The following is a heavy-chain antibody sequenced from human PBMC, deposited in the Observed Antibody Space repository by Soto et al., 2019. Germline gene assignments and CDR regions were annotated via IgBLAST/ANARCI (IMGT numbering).Heavy chain of an antibody. V-gene: IGHV5-10-1*01. CDR3: ARTTVTTFSPVGNYGIDV. Sequence: PGESLKISCKGSGYSFTSYWISWVRQMPGKGLEWMGRIDPSDSYTNYSPSFQGHVTISADKSISTAYLQWSSLKASDTAMYYCARTTVTTFSPVGNYGIDVWGQGTTVTVSS. CDR1: GYSFTSYW. D-gene: IGHD4-17*01. CDR2: IDPSDSYT. J-gene: IGHJ6*02.